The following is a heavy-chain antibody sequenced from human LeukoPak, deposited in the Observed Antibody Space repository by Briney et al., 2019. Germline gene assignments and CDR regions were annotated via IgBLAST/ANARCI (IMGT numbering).Heavy chain of an antibody. Sequence: GGSLRLSCAASGFTFSSYSMNWVRQAPGKGLEWVSYISSSGSTIYYADSVKGRFTISRDNAKNSLYLQMNSLRAEDTAVYYCARDLTTMVRGVIDFDYWGQGTLVTVSS. CDR2: ISSSGSTI. J-gene: IGHJ4*02. CDR3: ARDLTTMVRGVIDFDY. D-gene: IGHD3-10*01. V-gene: IGHV3-48*04. CDR1: GFTFSSYS.